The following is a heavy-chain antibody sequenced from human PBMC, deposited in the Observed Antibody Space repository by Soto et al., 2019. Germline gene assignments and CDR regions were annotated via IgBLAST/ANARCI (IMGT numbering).Heavy chain of an antibody. Sequence: PGESLKIPCKCSGYDFATYWIGWVRHTPGKGLEWMGNLYPGDPDTKYSPSFHGQLTISVDKSIRTPYLQWSSLKASDTAMYYCARHRYNTGPTDDDIDVWGQGTTVTVSS. CDR1: GYDFATYW. CDR2: LYPGDPDT. V-gene: IGHV5-51*01. D-gene: IGHD1-20*01. J-gene: IGHJ6*02. CDR3: ARHRYNTGPTDDDIDV.